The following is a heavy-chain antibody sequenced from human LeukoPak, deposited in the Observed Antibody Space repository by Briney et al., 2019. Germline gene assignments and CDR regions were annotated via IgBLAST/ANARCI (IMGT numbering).Heavy chain of an antibody. Sequence: GGSLRLSCAASGFTVSSNYMSWVRQAPGKGLEWVSGINWNGGSTGYADSVKGRFTISRDNAKNSLYLQMNSLRAEDTALYHCARDRSTSYYYGMDVWGQGTTVTVSS. D-gene: IGHD2-2*01. V-gene: IGHV3-20*01. CDR3: ARDRSTSYYYGMDV. CDR1: GFTVSSNY. CDR2: INWNGGST. J-gene: IGHJ6*02.